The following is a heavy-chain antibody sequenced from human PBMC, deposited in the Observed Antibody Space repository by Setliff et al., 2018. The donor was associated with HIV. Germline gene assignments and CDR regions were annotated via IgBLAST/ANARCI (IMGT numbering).Heavy chain of an antibody. CDR1: GASIDRFF. CDR2: VHYSGST. V-gene: IGHV4-59*01. J-gene: IGHJ3*01. D-gene: IGHD4-4*01. CDR3: ARDISNGQTGCRFDV. Sequence: SETLSLTCTVSGASIDRFFWSWIRQPPGKGLEWMGYVHYSGSTSYNPSFKSRVTISVDTSKNQFSLKLSSVTAADTAEYSCARDISNGQTGCRFDVWGRGTMVTVSS.